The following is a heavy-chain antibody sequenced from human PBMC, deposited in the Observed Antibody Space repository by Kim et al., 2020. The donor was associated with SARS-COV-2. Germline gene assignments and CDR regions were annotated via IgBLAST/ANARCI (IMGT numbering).Heavy chain of an antibody. V-gene: IGHV4-4*07. J-gene: IGHJ4*02. D-gene: IGHD3-10*01. CDR2: TSGST. CDR3: ASPLGY. Sequence: TSGSTNSNPALNVRVTMSVDTSKNQFSLKLSSVTAADTAVYYCASPLGYWGQGTLVTVSS.